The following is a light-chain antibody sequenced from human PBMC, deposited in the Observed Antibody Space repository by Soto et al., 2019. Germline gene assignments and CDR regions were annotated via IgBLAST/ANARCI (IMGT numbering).Light chain of an antibody. CDR2: DAS. CDR1: QDISNY. J-gene: IGKJ2*01. CDR3: QQDDNSPSN. Sequence: DIHLTHAPTSLSSSIPDLLTITCQASQDISNYLNWYQQKPGKAPKLLIYDASNLETGVPSRFSGSGSGTDFTFTISSLQPEDIATYYCQQDDNSPSNFGQGTKVEIK. V-gene: IGKV1-33*01.